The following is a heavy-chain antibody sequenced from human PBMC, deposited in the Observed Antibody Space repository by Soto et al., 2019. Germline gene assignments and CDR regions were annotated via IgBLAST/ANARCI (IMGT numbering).Heavy chain of an antibody. Sequence: HPGGSLRLSCVGSGFSLSNYWMHWVRQAPGKGLEWVSRITSDGSAPICADSVKGRFTISRDNAKNTLYLQMDSLRAEDTAVYYCARPTSLSGNPFHHCGPAPRATVS. D-gene: IGHD3-3*01. CDR3: ARPTSLSGNPFHH. V-gene: IGHV3-74*01. CDR2: ITSDGSAP. J-gene: IGHJ4*01. CDR1: GFSLSNYW.